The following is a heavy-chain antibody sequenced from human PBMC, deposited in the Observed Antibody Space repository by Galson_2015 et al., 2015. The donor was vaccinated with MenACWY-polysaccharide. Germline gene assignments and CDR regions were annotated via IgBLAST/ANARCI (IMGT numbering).Heavy chain of an antibody. Sequence: SLRLSCAASGFTFSDYYIHWTRQTPGKGLEWLAYTSGSGSATYFADSVKGRFIISRDNAKSSLYLQMNSLRAEDTAVYFCARDPRGARSSYFDNWGQGIQVTVSS. V-gene: IGHV3-11*01. J-gene: IGHJ4*02. CDR3: ARDPRGARSSYFDN. CDR1: GFTFSDYY. D-gene: IGHD3-10*01. CDR2: TSGSGSAT.